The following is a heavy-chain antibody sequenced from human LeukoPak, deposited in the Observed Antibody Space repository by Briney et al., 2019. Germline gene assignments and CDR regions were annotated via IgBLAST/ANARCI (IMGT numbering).Heavy chain of an antibody. CDR3: AKDLIVWFGELLLRTPYYYYGMDV. D-gene: IGHD3-10*01. CDR2: ISYDGSNK. CDR1: GFTFSSYG. J-gene: IGHJ6*02. V-gene: IGHV3-30*18. Sequence: PGRSLRLSCAASGFTFSSYGMHWVRQAPGKGLEWVAVISYDGSNKYYADSVKGRFTISRDNSKNTLYLQMNSLRAEDTAVYYCAKDLIVWFGELLLRTPYYYYGMDVWGQGTTVTVSS.